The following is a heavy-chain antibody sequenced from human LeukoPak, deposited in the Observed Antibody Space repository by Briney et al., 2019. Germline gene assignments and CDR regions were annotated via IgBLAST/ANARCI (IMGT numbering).Heavy chain of an antibody. CDR1: GFTFSSYW. J-gene: IGHJ4*02. CDR3: AREMTDYYGSGSYWAPIDY. V-gene: IGHV3-74*01. D-gene: IGHD3-10*01. Sequence: GGSLRLSCAASGFTFSSYWMHWVRQAPGKGLVWVSRINTDGSSTSYADSVKGRFTISRDNAKNSLYLQMNSLRAEDTAVYYCAREMTDYYGSGSYWAPIDYWGQGTLVTVSS. CDR2: INTDGSST.